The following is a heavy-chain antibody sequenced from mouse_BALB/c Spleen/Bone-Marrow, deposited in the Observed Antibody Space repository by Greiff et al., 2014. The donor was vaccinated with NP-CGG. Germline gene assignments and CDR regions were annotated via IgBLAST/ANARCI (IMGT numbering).Heavy chain of an antibody. CDR1: GYAFTSTW. CDR2: IHPNSGNT. D-gene: IGHD2-3*01. J-gene: IGHJ4*01. V-gene: IGHV1S130*01. Sequence: QVQLQQSGSVLVRPGDSVKLSCKASGYAFTSTWIHWAKQRPGQGLEWIGEIHPNSGNTKYNEKLKGKATLTADTSSSTAYVDLSSLTSEDSAVYYCTRDGVGGAMDYWGQGTSDTVSS. CDR3: TRDGVGGAMDY.